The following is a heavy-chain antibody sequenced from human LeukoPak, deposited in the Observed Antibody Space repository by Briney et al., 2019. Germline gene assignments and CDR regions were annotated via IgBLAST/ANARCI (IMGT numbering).Heavy chain of an antibody. V-gene: IGHV3-30-3*01. CDR1: GFTFSRYA. CDR2: ISYDGSNE. CDR3: AKTYDFWSGYFHYFDY. J-gene: IGHJ4*02. Sequence: TGGSLRLSCAASGFTFSRYAMHWVRQAPGKGLEWVAVISYDGSNEYYADSVKGRFTISRDSSENTLYLQMNSLRAEDTAVYYCAKTYDFWSGYFHYFDYWGQGTLVTVSS. D-gene: IGHD3-3*01.